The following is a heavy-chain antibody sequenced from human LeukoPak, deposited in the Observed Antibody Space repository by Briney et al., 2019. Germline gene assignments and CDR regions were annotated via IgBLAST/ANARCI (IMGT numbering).Heavy chain of an antibody. Sequence: PSETLSLTCAVSGGSISSRNWWSWVRQPPGKGLEWIGEIYHSGSTNYNPSLKSRVTISVDKSKNQFSLKLSSVTAADTAVYYCARLLWFGEPKPDYWGQGTLVTVSS. V-gene: IGHV4-4*02. J-gene: IGHJ4*02. CDR2: IYHSGST. CDR1: GGSISSRNW. D-gene: IGHD3-10*01. CDR3: ARLLWFGEPKPDY.